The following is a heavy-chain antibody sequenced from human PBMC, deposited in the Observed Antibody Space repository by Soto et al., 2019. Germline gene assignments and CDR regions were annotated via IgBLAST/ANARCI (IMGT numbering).Heavy chain of an antibody. V-gene: IGHV4-59*01. D-gene: IGHD3-3*01. CDR1: GGSISSYY. Sequence: SETLSLTCTVSGGSISSYYWSWIRQPPGKGLEFIGYIYYSGSTNYNPSLKSRVTISVDTSKNQFSLKLSSVAAADTAVYYCARDGGTNGMDVWGQGTTVTVSS. CDR3: ARDGGTNGMDV. CDR2: IYYSGST. J-gene: IGHJ6*02.